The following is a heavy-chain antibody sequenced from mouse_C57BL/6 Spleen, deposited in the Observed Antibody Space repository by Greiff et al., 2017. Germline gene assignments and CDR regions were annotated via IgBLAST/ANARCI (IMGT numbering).Heavy chain of an antibody. CDR1: GYTFTSYW. Sequence: VQLQQPGAELVMPGASVKLSCKASGYTFTSYWMHWVKQRPVQGLEWIGVIDPSDSYTNYNQKFKGKSTLTVDTSSSPASLQLSSLTSEDTAVYYCARAFISSGVTTSGDAMDYWGQGTSVTVSS. CDR2: IDPSDSYT. D-gene: IGHD1-1*01. J-gene: IGHJ4*01. V-gene: IGHV1-69*01. CDR3: ARAFISSGVTTSGDAMDY.